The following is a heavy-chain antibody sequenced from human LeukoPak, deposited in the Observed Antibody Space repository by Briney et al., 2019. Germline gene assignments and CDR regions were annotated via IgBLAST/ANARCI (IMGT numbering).Heavy chain of an antibody. D-gene: IGHD5-24*01. Sequence: SETLSLTCTVSGGSINNYYWSWIRQPPGKGLEWIGYIYYSGSTNYNPSLKSRVTISVDTSKNQFSLKLSSVTAADTAVYYCARRENGYPYYFDYWGQGTLVTVSS. CDR3: ARRENGYPYYFDY. V-gene: IGHV4-59*08. J-gene: IGHJ4*02. CDR2: IYYSGST. CDR1: GGSINNYY.